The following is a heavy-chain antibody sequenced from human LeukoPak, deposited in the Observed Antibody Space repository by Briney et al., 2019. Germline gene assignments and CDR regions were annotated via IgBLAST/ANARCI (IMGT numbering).Heavy chain of an antibody. J-gene: IGHJ4*02. CDR3: ARGPWDC. CDR2: IYNDGSI. V-gene: IGHV3-53*05. Sequence: PGGSLRLSCVASGFAVNRNYMTWVRQAPGKGLEWVSVIYNDGSIFYAGSLKGRFTISRDNAKNTVYLQMNSLRIEDTAVYYCARGPWDCWGQGTLVTVSS. CDR1: GFAVNRNY.